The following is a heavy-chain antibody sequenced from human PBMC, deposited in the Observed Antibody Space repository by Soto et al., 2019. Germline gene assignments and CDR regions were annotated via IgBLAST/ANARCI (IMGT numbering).Heavy chain of an antibody. Sequence: QVQLVQSGAEVKKPGASVKVSCKASGYTFTSHDINWVRQATGQGLEWMGWMNPNSGNTGYAQKFQGRVTMTRSTSISTAYMELSGLISEDTAVYYCATSLRAGAFAIWGQGTMVTVSS. D-gene: IGHD4-17*01. CDR3: ATSLRAGAFAI. J-gene: IGHJ3*02. CDR1: GYTFTSHD. CDR2: MNPNSGNT. V-gene: IGHV1-8*02.